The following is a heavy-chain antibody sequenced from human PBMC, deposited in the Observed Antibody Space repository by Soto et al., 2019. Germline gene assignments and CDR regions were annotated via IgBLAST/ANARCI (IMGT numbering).Heavy chain of an antibody. J-gene: IGHJ6*02. CDR3: ARGRGTVDSSGYYYVSYYYGMDV. D-gene: IGHD3-22*01. Sequence: SETLSLTCAVYGGSFSGYYWSWIRQPPGKGLEWSGEINHSGSTNYNPSLKSRVTISVDTSKNQFSLKLSSVTAADTAVYYCARGRGTVDSSGYYYVSYYYGMDVWGQGTTVTVSS. V-gene: IGHV4-34*01. CDR1: GGSFSGYY. CDR2: INHSGST.